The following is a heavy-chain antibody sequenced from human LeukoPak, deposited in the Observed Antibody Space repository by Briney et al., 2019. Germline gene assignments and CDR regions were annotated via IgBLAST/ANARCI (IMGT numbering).Heavy chain of an antibody. V-gene: IGHV7-4-1*02. CDR1: GYTFTSYG. CDR3: ARLFLFGVVNPYYYYYMDV. J-gene: IGHJ6*03. D-gene: IGHD3-3*01. Sequence: ASVKVSCKASGYTFTSYGISWVRQAPGQGLEWMGWINTNTGNPTYAQGFTGRFVFSLDTSVSTAYLQISSLKAEDTAVYYCARLFLFGVVNPYYYYYMDVWGKGTTVTVSS. CDR2: INTNTGNP.